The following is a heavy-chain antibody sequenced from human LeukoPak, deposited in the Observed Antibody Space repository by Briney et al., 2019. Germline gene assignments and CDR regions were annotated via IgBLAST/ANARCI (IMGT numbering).Heavy chain of an antibody. CDR2: IVVGSGST. V-gene: IGHV1-58*01. CDR3: AAERGYSGYDDGDRYFDY. J-gene: IGHJ4*02. CDR1: GFTFTSSA. D-gene: IGHD5-12*01. Sequence: SVKVSCKASGFTFTSSAVQWVRQARGQRLEWIGWIVVGSGSTNYAQKFQERVTITRDMSTSTAYMELSSLRSEDTAVYYCAAERGYSGYDDGDRYFDYWGQGTLVTVSS.